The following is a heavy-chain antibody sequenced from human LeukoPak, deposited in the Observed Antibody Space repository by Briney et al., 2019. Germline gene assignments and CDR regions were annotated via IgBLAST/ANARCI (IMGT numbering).Heavy chain of an antibody. CDR2: ISWNSGSI. Sequence: PGRSLRLSCAASGFTFDDYAMHWVRQAPGKGLEWVSGISWNSGSIGYADSVKGRFTISRDNAKNSLYLQMNSLRAEDTAVYYCARVGCSGGSCYYYYGMDVWGQGTTVTVSS. CDR3: ARVGCSGGSCYYYYGMDV. D-gene: IGHD2-15*01. CDR1: GFTFDDYA. J-gene: IGHJ6*02. V-gene: IGHV3-9*01.